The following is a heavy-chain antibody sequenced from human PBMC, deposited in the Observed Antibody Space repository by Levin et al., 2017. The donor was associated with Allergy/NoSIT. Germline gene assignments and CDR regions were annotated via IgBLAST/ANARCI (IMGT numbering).Heavy chain of an antibody. CDR2: IIPIFGTA. V-gene: IGHV1-69*01. CDR3: ARDVGIVGAQRAFDY. CDR1: GGTFSSYA. J-gene: IGHJ4*02. Sequence: GGSLRLSCKASGGTFSSYAISWVRQAPGQGLEWMGGIIPIFGTANYAQKFQGRVTITADESTSTAYMELSSLRSEDTAVYYCARDVGIVGAQRAFDYWGQGTLVTVSS. D-gene: IGHD1-26*01.